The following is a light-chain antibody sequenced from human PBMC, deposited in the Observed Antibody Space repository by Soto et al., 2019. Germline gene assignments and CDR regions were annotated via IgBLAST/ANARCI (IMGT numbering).Light chain of an antibody. V-gene: IGKV1-12*01. Sequence: IQMTQSPSSVSASVGDTVTITCRASQGVFSWLAWYQQKPGQAPKLLISSASSLQSGVPSRFSGSGSGTDFTLTINSLQPEDFATYYCQQANNFPPTFGQGTKVEIK. CDR2: SAS. J-gene: IGKJ1*01. CDR3: QQANNFPPT. CDR1: QGVFSW.